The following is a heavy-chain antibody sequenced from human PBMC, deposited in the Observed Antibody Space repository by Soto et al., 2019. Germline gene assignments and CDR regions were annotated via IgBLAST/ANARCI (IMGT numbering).Heavy chain of an antibody. Sequence: SETLSLTCTVSGGSISSYYWSWIRQPPGKGLEWVGYIYYSGSTNYNPSLKSRVTISVDTSKNQFSLKLSSVTAADTAVYYCARDLGCTNGVCYRGWFDPWGQGTLVTVSS. CDR1: GGSISSYY. CDR2: IYYSGST. CDR3: ARDLGCTNGVCYRGWFDP. D-gene: IGHD2-8*01. V-gene: IGHV4-59*01. J-gene: IGHJ5*02.